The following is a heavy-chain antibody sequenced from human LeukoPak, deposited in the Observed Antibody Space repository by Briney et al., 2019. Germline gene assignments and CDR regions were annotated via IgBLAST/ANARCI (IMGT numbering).Heavy chain of an antibody. CDR3: ARARIYYDILTGYSSLYYYMDV. CDR1: GDSVSSDNVV. V-gene: IGHV6-1*01. D-gene: IGHD3-9*01. Sequence: SQTLSLTCGISGDSVSSDNVVWHWIRQSPSRGLEWLGRTYYRSQWYSSYASSVKSRISINPDTSKNQFSLQLSSVTAADTAVYYCARARIYYDILTGYSSLYYYMDVWGKGTTVTVSS. CDR2: TYYRSQWYS. J-gene: IGHJ6*03.